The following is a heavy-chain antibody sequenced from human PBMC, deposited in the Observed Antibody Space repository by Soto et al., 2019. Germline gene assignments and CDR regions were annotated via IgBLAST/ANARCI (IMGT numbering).Heavy chain of an antibody. Sequence: QLQLQESGPGLVKPSETLSLTCTVSGGSISSSSYYWGWIRQPPGKGLEWIGSIYYSGSTYYNPSLKGRVTISVDTSKNQFSLKLSSVTAADTAVYYCARRSVAGKGGWFDPWGQGTLVTVSS. V-gene: IGHV4-39*01. J-gene: IGHJ5*02. D-gene: IGHD6-19*01. CDR2: IYYSGST. CDR3: ARRSVAGKGGWFDP. CDR1: GGSISSSSYY.